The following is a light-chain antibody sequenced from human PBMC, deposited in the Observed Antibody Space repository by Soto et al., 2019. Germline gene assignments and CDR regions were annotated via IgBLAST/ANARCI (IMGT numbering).Light chain of an antibody. CDR1: SNDIGAYNY. CDR2: EVT. CDR3: SSYTSSSTLYV. Sequence: LTQPASVSGSPGQSITISCTGTSNDIGAYNYVSWYQHHPGRAPKLIIYEVTNRPSGVSNRFSGSKSGNTASLTISGLRTEDEADYYCSSYTSSSTLYVFATGTKVTVL. V-gene: IGLV2-14*01. J-gene: IGLJ1*01.